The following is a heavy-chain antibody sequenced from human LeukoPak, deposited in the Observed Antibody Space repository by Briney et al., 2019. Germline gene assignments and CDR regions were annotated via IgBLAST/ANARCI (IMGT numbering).Heavy chain of an antibody. CDR3: ARSAIFGVVIGLGGMDV. D-gene: IGHD3-3*01. CDR1: GGTFSSYA. CDR2: IIPIFGTA. V-gene: IGHV1-69*13. J-gene: IGHJ6*02. Sequence: SVKVSCKASGGTFSSYAISWVRQAPGQGLEWMGGIIPIFGTANYAQKFQGRVTITADESTSTAYMELSSLRSEDTAVYYCARSAIFGVVIGLGGMDVWGRGTTVTVSS.